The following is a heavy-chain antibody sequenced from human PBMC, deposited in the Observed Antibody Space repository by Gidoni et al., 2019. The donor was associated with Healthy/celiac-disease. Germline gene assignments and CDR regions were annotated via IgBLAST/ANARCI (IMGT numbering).Heavy chain of an antibody. CDR3: ARGGRVFDLGDFDY. V-gene: IGHV4-34*01. CDR1: GVSFSAYY. Sequence: QVQLQQWGAGLLTPSETLSLTCAVYGVSFSAYYWSWIRQPPGKGLEWIGEINQSGSTNYNPSLKSRVTISVDTSKNQFSLKLSSVTAADTAVYYCARGGRVFDLGDFDYWGQGTLVTVSS. D-gene: IGHD3-16*01. CDR2: INQSGST. J-gene: IGHJ4*02.